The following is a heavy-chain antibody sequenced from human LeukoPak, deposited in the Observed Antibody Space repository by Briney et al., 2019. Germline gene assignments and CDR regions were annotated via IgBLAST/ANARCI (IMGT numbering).Heavy chain of an antibody. CDR1: GFTFSSYW. V-gene: IGHV3-7*01. CDR3: ATMRGGYEGYFDY. Sequence: GGSLTLSCAASGFTFSSYWMSWVRQAPGKGLEGVANINQDGSEKYYVDSVKGRFTISRDKAKNSLYLQMNSLRVEDTAVYYCATMRGGYEGYFDYWGEGTLVTVSS. J-gene: IGHJ4*02. CDR2: INQDGSEK. D-gene: IGHD3-16*01.